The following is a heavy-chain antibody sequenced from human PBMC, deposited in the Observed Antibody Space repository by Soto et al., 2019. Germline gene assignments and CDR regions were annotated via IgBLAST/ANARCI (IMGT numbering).Heavy chain of an antibody. CDR2: IKNSGSNM. J-gene: IGHJ5*02. Sequence: PGGSLRLSCAASGFTFSTYWMSWVRRAPGKGLEWVSYIKNSGSNMYYVDSVKGRFTISRDNAKNSLYLQMNSLRDEDTAVYYCARESRFLEWLSLNWFDPWGQGTLVTVSS. V-gene: IGHV3-48*02. D-gene: IGHD3-3*01. CDR3: ARESRFLEWLSLNWFDP. CDR1: GFTFSTYW.